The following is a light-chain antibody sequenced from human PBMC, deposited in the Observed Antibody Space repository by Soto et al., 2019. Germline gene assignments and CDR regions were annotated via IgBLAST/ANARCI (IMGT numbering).Light chain of an antibody. CDR1: QNIGNW. J-gene: IGKJ1*01. CDR3: QQYYTNSQAS. Sequence: DVQMTQSPATLSASVGDRVTITCRASQNIGNWLAWYQQKLGKAPKLLIYKASNLATGVPSRFSGSGSGTEFSLTISHLEPDFFATYHCQQYYTNSQASFGQGTKVEI. CDR2: KAS. V-gene: IGKV1-5*03.